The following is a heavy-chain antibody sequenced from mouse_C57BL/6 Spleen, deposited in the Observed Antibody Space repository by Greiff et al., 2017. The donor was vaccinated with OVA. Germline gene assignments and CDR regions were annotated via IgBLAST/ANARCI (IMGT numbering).Heavy chain of an antibody. CDR1: GYTFTSYW. CDR3: ARDYYGSKGGAMDY. V-gene: IGHV1-72*01. D-gene: IGHD1-1*01. CDR2: IDPNSGGT. Sequence: QVQLKQSGAELVKPGASVKLSCKASGYTFTSYWMHWVKQRPGRGLEWIGRIDPNSGGTKYNEKFKSKATLTVDKPSSTAYMQLSSLTSEDSAVYYCARDYYGSKGGAMDYWGQGTSVTVSS. J-gene: IGHJ4*01.